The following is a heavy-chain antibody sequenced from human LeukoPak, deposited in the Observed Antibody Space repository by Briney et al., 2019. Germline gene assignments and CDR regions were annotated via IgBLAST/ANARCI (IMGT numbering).Heavy chain of an antibody. D-gene: IGHD2-15*01. CDR1: GYTFTSYY. CDR3: AILMSDCSGGSCYPYFDY. J-gene: IGHJ4*02. Sequence: ASVKVSFKASGYTFTSYYMHCVRQAPGQGLEWMGVINPSGGSTSYAQKLQGRVTMTRDTSTSTVYMELSSLRSEDTAVYYCAILMSDCSGGSCYPYFDYWGQGTLVTVSS. CDR2: INPSGGST. V-gene: IGHV1-46*04.